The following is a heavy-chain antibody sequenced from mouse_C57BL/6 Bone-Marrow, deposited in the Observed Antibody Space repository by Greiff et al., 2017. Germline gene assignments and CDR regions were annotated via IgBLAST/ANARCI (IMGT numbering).Heavy chain of an antibody. CDR3: ASPKTAVGGLGYCDV. J-gene: IGHJ1*03. CDR1: GYTFTSYW. CDR2: IDPSASET. Sequence: QVTLQQPGAELVRPGSSVKLSCKASGYTFTSYWMTLVKQRPIQGLEWIGNIDPSASETHYNQQFKAKAPLTVDKSSSTAYMQLSSLTAEDSAVYYCASPKTAVGGLGYCDVWGTGTTVTVSS. D-gene: IGHD1-1*01. V-gene: IGHV1-52*01.